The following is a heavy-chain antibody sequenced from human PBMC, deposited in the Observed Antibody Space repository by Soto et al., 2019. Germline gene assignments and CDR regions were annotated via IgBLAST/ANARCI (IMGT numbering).Heavy chain of an antibody. Sequence: PGGSLRLSCVASGFTFSRFAMNWVRQAPGKGLEWVSVISGGGGSTYYADSVKGRFTISRDNSKNTLYLQMSSLTTEDTAVYYCAKALRGGWTSDCYFDNWGQGALVTVSS. J-gene: IGHJ4*02. CDR2: ISGGGGST. D-gene: IGHD2-21*01. V-gene: IGHV3-23*01. CDR1: GFTFSRFA. CDR3: AKALRGGWTSDCYFDN.